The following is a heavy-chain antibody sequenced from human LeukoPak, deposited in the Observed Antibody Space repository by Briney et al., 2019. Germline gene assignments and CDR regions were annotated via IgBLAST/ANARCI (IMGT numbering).Heavy chain of an antibody. CDR2: ISYDGSNK. Sequence: GGSLRLSCAASGFTFSSYGMHWVRQAPGKGLEWVAVISYDGSNKYYADSVKGRFTISRDNSKNTLYLQMNGLRAEDTAVYYCAKGIAQEDYYYYYGMDVWGQGTTVSVSS. CDR3: AKGIAQEDYYYYYGMDV. CDR1: GFTFSSYG. J-gene: IGHJ6*02. V-gene: IGHV3-30*18. D-gene: IGHD6-13*01.